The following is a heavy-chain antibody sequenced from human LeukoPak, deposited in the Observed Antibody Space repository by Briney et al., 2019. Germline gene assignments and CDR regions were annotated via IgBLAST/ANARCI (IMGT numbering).Heavy chain of an antibody. J-gene: IGHJ6*03. CDR3: ARVMAWSTSNYYYYMDV. CDR2: IYTSGST. CDR1: GGSISSYY. V-gene: IGHV4-4*07. Sequence: PSETLSLTCTVSGGSISSYYWSWIRQPAGKGLEWIGRIYTSGSTNYNPSLKSRVTMSVDTSKNQFSLKLSSVTTADTAVYYCARVMAWSTSNYYYYMDVWSKGTTVTVSS. D-gene: IGHD2-2*01.